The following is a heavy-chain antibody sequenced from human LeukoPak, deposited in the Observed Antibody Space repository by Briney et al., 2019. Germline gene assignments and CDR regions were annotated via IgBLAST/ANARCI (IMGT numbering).Heavy chain of an antibody. V-gene: IGHV3-48*03. J-gene: IGHJ4*02. CDR3: ARMTYYYDSSGYSHFDY. CDR2: ISSSGSTI. D-gene: IGHD3-22*01. Sequence: GGSLRLSCAASGFTFSSYEMNWVRQAPGKGLEWVSYISSSGSTIYYADSVEGRFTISRDNAENSLYLQMSSLRAEDTAVYYCARMTYYYDSSGYSHFDYWGQGTLVTVSS. CDR1: GFTFSSYE.